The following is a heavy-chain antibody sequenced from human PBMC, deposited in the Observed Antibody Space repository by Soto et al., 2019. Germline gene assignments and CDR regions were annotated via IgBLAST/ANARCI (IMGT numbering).Heavy chain of an antibody. CDR1: GYTFTSYG. V-gene: IGHV1-18*01. CDR2: ISAHNGNT. Sequence: QVHLVRSGAEVKKPGASVKVSCKGSGYTFTSYGITWVRQAPGQGLEWMGWISAHNGNTNYAQKLQGRVTVTRDTSTSTAYMELRILISDDTAVYYCARGRYADYSGQGALVTVSS. J-gene: IGHJ4*02. D-gene: IGHD1-1*01. CDR3: ARGRYADY.